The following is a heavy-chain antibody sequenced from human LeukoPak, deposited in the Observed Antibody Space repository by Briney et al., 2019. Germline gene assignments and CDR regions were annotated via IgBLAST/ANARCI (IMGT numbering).Heavy chain of an antibody. CDR2: IHTSGDT. D-gene: IGHD3-22*01. Sequence: SETLSLTCTVSGGSISSYYWSCIRQSAGKGLQWIGRIHTSGDTDYNPSLKGRVTMSVDTSKKQSSLKLSSVTAADTAVYYCARVFDYYYDSSFAFDIWGQGTMVTVSS. CDR3: ARVFDYYYDSSFAFDI. V-gene: IGHV4-4*07. CDR1: GGSISSYY. J-gene: IGHJ3*02.